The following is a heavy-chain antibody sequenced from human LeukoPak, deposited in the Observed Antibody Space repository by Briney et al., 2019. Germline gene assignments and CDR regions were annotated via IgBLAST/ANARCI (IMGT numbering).Heavy chain of an antibody. CDR3: VRGYSFGPYCMDV. V-gene: IGHV3-64D*09. D-gene: IGHD2-15*01. Sequence: GGSLRLSCAASGFTVSSNYMSWVRQAPGKGLEYVSAISDSGGSTYYADSVKGRFTISRDNSKNTLYLQMISLRAEDAAVYFCVRGYSFGPYCMDVWGQGTTVTVSS. CDR1: GFTVSSNY. J-gene: IGHJ6*02. CDR2: ISDSGGST.